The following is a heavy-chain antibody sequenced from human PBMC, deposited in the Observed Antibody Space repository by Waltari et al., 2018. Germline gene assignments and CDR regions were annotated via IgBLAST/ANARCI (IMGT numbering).Heavy chain of an antibody. CDR2: IYYRGST. V-gene: IGHV4-59*01. CDR1: GGSISSYY. Sequence: QVQLQESGPGLVKPSETLSLTCTVSGGSISSYYWSWIRQPPGKGLEWIGYIYYRGSTTYNPTLKSRVTISVDTSKNQFSLKLSSVTAADTAVYYCARAGPPYVYSGYGLRDAFDIWGQGTMVTVSS. J-gene: IGHJ3*02. D-gene: IGHD5-12*01. CDR3: ARAGPPYVYSGYGLRDAFDI.